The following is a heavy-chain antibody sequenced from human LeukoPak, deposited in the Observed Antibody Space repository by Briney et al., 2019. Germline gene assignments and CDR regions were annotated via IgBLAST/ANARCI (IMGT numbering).Heavy chain of an antibody. Sequence: SETLSLTCTVSGGSISSDNYQWSWIRQPPGKGLEWIGYINYSGSTYYSPSLKSRVTISIDTSKSQFFLKLSSVTAADTAVYYCARYGSGSTWFDPWGQGTLVTVSS. CDR1: GGSISSDNYQ. D-gene: IGHD3-10*01. J-gene: IGHJ5*02. CDR2: INYSGST. CDR3: ARYGSGSTWFDP. V-gene: IGHV4-30-4*01.